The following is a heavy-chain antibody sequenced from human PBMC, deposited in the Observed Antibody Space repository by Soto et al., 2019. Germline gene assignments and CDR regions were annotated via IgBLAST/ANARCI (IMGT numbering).Heavy chain of an antibody. J-gene: IGHJ4*02. CDR2: ISGSGGST. V-gene: IGHV3-23*01. D-gene: IGHD3-3*01. CDR1: GFTFSSYA. Sequence: GGSLRLSCAASGFTFSSYAMSWVRQAPGKGLEWVSAISGSGGSTYYADSVKGRFTISRDNSKNTLYLQMNSLRAEDTAVYYCAKDNIELEWSPPSDYWGQGTLVTVSS. CDR3: AKDNIELEWSPPSDY.